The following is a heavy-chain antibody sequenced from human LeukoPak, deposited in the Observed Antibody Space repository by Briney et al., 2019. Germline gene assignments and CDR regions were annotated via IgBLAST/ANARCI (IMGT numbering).Heavy chain of an antibody. Sequence: ASVKVSSKASGGTFSSYAISWVRHAPGQGLEWMGGIIPIFGTANYAQKFQGRVTITTDESTSTAYMELSSLRSEDTAVYYCARTTDGYKHFDYWGQGTLVTVSS. CDR3: ARTTDGYKHFDY. V-gene: IGHV1-69*05. D-gene: IGHD5-24*01. J-gene: IGHJ4*02. CDR2: IIPIFGTA. CDR1: GGTFSSYA.